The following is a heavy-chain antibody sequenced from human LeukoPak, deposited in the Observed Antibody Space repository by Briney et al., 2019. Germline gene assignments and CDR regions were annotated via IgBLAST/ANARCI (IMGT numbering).Heavy chain of an antibody. CDR3: ARRSPVWSSYYFDY. CDR2: IYYSGST. J-gene: IGHJ4*02. CDR1: GGSISPYY. V-gene: IGHV4-59*08. Sequence: SETLSLTCTVSGGSISPYYWSWIRQPPGKGLEWTGYIYYSGSTDYNPSLKSRVTISVDTSKNQFSLKLSSVTAADTAVYYCARRSPVWSSYYFDYWGQGALVTVSS. D-gene: IGHD2-8*02.